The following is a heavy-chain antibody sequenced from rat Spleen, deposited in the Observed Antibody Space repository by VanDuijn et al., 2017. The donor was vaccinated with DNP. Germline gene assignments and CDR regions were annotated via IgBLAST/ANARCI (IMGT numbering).Heavy chain of an antibody. CDR1: GFTFSDYY. J-gene: IGHJ3*01. CDR3: TPPHYPPQGGPPY. CDR2: ITYDGGNT. V-gene: IGHV5-20*01. Sequence: EVQLVESGGDLVQPGRSLKLSCAASGFTFSDYYMAWVRQAPTKGLEWVAYITYDGGNTYYRDSVKGRFTISRDNAKSHQYLQIPTLRSTHMDTYYCTPPHYPPQGGPPYWAQRTLLTV. D-gene: IGHD3-8*01.